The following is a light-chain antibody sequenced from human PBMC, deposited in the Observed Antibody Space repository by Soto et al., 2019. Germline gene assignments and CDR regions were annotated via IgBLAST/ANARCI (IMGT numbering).Light chain of an antibody. CDR3: QQYNSYST. V-gene: IGKV1-5*01. CDR1: QSISSW. CDR2: DAS. Sequence: DIQMTQCPSTLSESVGDRVTITCRASQSISSWLAWYQQKPGKAPKLLIYDASSLESGVPSRFSGSGSGTEFTLTISSLQPDDFATYYCQQYNSYSTFGQGT. J-gene: IGKJ1*01.